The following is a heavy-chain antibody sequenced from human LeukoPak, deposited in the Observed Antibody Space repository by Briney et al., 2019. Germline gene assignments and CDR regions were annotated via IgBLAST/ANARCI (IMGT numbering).Heavy chain of an antibody. V-gene: IGHV4-34*01. CDR3: ARIPPDIVVVPAATHAFDY. J-gene: IGHJ4*02. D-gene: IGHD2-2*01. Sequence: PSETLSLTCAVYGGSFSGNYWSWIRQPPGKGLEWIGEINHSGSTNYNPSLKSRVTISVDTSKNQFSLKLSSVTAADTAVYYCARIPPDIVVVPAATHAFDYWGQGTLVTVSS. CDR1: GGSFSGNY. CDR2: INHSGST.